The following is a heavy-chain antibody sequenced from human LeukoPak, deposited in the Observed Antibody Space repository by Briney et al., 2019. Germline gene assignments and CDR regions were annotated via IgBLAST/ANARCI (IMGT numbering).Heavy chain of an antibody. CDR3: AKDGTIFGVVTYYFDY. Sequence: PGGSLRLSCAASGFTFDDYAMHWVRQAPGKGLEWVSGISWNSGSIGYADSVKGRFTISRDNAKNSLYLQMNSLRAEDMALYYCAKDGTIFGVVTYYFDYWGQGTLVTVSS. D-gene: IGHD3-3*01. CDR2: ISWNSGSI. J-gene: IGHJ4*02. V-gene: IGHV3-9*03. CDR1: GFTFDDYA.